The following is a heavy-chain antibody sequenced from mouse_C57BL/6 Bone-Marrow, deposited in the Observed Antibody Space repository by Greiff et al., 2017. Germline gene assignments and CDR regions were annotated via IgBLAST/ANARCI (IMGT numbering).Heavy chain of an antibody. V-gene: IGHV1-64*01. Sequence: QVQLKQPGAELVKPGASVKLSCTASGYTFTSYWMHWVKQRPGQGLEWIGMIHPNSGSTNYNEKFKSKATLTVDKSSSTAYMQLSSLTSEDSAVYFCARSYGYDGYYFDYWGQGTTLTVSS. CDR3: ARSYGYDGYYFDY. CDR1: GYTFTSYW. D-gene: IGHD2-2*01. J-gene: IGHJ2*01. CDR2: IHPNSGST.